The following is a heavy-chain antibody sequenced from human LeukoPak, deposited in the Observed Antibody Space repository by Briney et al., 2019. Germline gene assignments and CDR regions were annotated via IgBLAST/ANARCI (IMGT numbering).Heavy chain of an antibody. V-gene: IGHV3-30*03. D-gene: IGHD3-22*01. J-gene: IGHJ4*02. CDR2: ISYDGSNK. CDR3: SVMHRYYDGSGYWVQ. Sequence: GRSLRLSCAASGFTFSSYGMHWVRQAPGKGLEWVAVISYDGSNKYYADSVKGRLTISRDNPRNMLYMEMNSLRAEDTAVYYCSVMHRYYDGSGYWVQWGQGTLVTVSS. CDR1: GFTFSSYG.